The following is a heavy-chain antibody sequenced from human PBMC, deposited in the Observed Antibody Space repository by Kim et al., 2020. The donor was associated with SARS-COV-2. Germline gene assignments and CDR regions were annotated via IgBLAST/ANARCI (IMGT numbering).Heavy chain of an antibody. CDR3: ARQRPAYYYGSGSYNPGYYYYGMDV. J-gene: IGHJ6*02. Sequence: GESLKISCKGSGYSFTSYWIGWVRQMPGKGLEWMGIIYPGDSDTRYSPSFQGQVTISADKSISTAYLQWSSLKASDTAMYYCARQRPAYYYGSGSYNPGYYYYGMDVWGQGTTVTVSS. CDR2: IYPGDSDT. D-gene: IGHD3-10*01. CDR1: GYSFTSYW. V-gene: IGHV5-51*01.